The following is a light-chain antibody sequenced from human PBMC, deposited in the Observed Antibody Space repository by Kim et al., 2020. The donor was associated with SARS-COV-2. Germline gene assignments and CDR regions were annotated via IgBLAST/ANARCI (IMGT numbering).Light chain of an antibody. Sequence: RGERATLSRRASQSVSSSYLAWYQQKPGQAPRLLIYGASSRATGIPDRFSGSGSGTDFTLTISRLEPEDFAVYYCQQYGSSPPWTFGQGTKVDIK. V-gene: IGKV3-20*01. CDR1: QSVSSSY. CDR2: GAS. CDR3: QQYGSSPPWT. J-gene: IGKJ1*01.